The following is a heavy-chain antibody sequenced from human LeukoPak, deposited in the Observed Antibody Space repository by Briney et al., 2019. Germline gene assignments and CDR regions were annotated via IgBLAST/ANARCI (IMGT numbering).Heavy chain of an antibody. J-gene: IGHJ4*02. CDR2: ISYSWST. CDR3: ARTVGSSSFDYFDY. D-gene: IGHD6-6*01. Sequence: SETLSLTCTVSGGSISSSSYYWKWVRQPPRKGLRWIGYISYSWSTNYNPSLKSRVTISLDTSKNQSSLKLSSVTAADTAVYYCARTVGSSSFDYFDYWGQGTLVTVSS. CDR1: GGSISSSSYY. V-gene: IGHV4-61*05.